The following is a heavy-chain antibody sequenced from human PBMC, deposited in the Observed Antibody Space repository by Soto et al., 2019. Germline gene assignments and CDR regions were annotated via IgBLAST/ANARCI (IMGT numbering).Heavy chain of an antibody. CDR3: AKMTTRRFDY. CDR2: ISSSSSYT. CDR1: GFTFSDYY. J-gene: IGHJ4*02. V-gene: IGHV3-11*03. Sequence: GGSLRLSCAASGFTFSDYYMSWIRQAPGKGLEWVSYISSSSSYTNYADSAKGRFTISRDNSKNTLYLQMNSLRAEDTAVYYCAKMTTRRFDYWGQGTLVTVSS. D-gene: IGHD4-17*01.